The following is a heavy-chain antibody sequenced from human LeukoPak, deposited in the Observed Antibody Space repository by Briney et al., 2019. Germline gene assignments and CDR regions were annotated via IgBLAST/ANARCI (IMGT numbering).Heavy chain of an antibody. CDR3: ARGITMVRGVSNWFDP. V-gene: IGHV1-8*01. CDR1: GYTFTSYD. J-gene: IGHJ5*02. CDR2: VNPNSGNT. Sequence: ASVKVSCKASGYTFTSYDINWVRQATGQGLEWMGWVNPNSGNTGYAQKFQGRVTMTRNTSISTAYMELSSLRSEDTAVYYCARGITMVRGVSNWFDPWGQGTLVTVSS. D-gene: IGHD3-10*01.